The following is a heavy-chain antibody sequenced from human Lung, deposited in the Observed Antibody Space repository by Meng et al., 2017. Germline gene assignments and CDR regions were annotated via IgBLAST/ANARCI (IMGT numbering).Heavy chain of an antibody. CDR2: INHREST. Sequence: QVRVQPWGAGLVNPSETLAPPTVDSAGSVRHSHWCGLRQPPGKGLEGIGAINHRESTNYNPSLESRVTISVDTSQNNFSLKLCSVNYADWAVYSCASGPTTMAHDFDYWGQGTLVTVSS. CDR3: ASGPTTMAHDFDY. CDR1: AGSVRHSH. V-gene: IGHV4-34*01. D-gene: IGHD4-11*01. J-gene: IGHJ4*02.